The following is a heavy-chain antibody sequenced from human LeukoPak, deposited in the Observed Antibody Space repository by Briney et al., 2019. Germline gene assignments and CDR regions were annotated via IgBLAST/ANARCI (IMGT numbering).Heavy chain of an antibody. V-gene: IGHV3-13*01. Sequence: GGSLRLSCAASGFTFSSYDMHWVRQATGKGLEWVSAIGTAGDTYYADSVKGRFTISRDNSKNTLDLQMNSLRADDTAVYYCAKHSSGITVAGTIQYWGQGTLVTVSS. CDR1: GFTFSSYD. CDR2: IGTAGDT. CDR3: AKHSSGITVAGTIQY. D-gene: IGHD6-19*01. J-gene: IGHJ4*02.